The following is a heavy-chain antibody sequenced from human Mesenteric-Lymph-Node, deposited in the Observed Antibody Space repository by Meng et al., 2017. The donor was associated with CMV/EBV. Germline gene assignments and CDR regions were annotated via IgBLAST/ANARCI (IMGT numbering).Heavy chain of an antibody. V-gene: IGHV4-34*01. CDR1: GGSFSDYY. D-gene: IGHD6-13*01. Sequence: AVFGGSFSDYYWTWIRQPPGKGLEWIGEINHSGGTNYHPSLKSRVTISVDTSKNHFSLKLSSVTAADTAVYYCATGRIGYSSTWYYFWGQGTLVTVSS. J-gene: IGHJ4*02. CDR2: INHSGGT. CDR3: ATGRIGYSSTWYYF.